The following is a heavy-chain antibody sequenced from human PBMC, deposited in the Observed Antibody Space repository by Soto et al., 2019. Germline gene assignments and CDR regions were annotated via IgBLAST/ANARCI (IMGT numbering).Heavy chain of an antibody. D-gene: IGHD3-10*01. J-gene: IGHJ4*02. CDR1: GDSISSGDYY. V-gene: IGHV4-31*03. CDR3: ARGPGTMAKIDY. Sequence: SETLSLTCTVSGDSISSGDYYWSWIRQHPGKGPEWIGYIYYSGSTYYNPSLKSRVTISVDTSKNQFSLKLSSVTAADTAVYYCARGPGTMAKIDYWGQGTLVTVSS. CDR2: IYYSGST.